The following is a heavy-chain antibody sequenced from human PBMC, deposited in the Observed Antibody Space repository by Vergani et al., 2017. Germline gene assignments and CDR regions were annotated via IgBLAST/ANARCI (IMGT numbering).Heavy chain of an antibody. Sequence: QVQLQQWGAGVVKPSGTLSLTCPVFGESFSSFYWSWIRQPPGKGLEWIGEINNDGHTNYNPSLQSRVTVSRDTAKNQFSLNLMSVTAADTAMYYCAVRPRVNLVGGGIVTKRTFDDWSQGSLVTVSS. V-gene: IGHV4-34*02. J-gene: IGHJ4*02. CDR1: GESFSSFY. CDR3: AVRPRVNLVGGGIVTKRTFDD. CDR2: INNDGHT. D-gene: IGHD3-10*01.